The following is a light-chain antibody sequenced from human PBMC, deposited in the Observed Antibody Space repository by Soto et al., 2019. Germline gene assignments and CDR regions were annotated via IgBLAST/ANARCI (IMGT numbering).Light chain of an antibody. CDR2: AAS. Sequence: DIQMTQTPSSLSASVGDSVTITCRASQSISNYLNWYQQKPGNATNLLIYAASSLQGGFPSRFSGSGSGTDFTLTSSILQPEDVATYYGQESYTAVDTCGQGTKLQIK. J-gene: IGKJ2*01. CDR3: QESYTAVDT. CDR1: QSISNY. V-gene: IGKV1-39*01.